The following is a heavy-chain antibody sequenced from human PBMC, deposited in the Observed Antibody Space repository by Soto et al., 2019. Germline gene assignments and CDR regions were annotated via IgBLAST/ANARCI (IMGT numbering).Heavy chain of an antibody. Sequence: PSETLSLTCTVSGGSISSGGYYWSWIRQHPGKGLEWIGYIYYSGGTYYKPSLKSRVTISVDTSKNQFSLNLNSVTAADTAVYYCARDDYYGSGSKFDPWGQGTLVTVSS. CDR2: IYYSGGT. J-gene: IGHJ5*02. V-gene: IGHV4-31*03. D-gene: IGHD3-10*01. CDR1: GGSISSGGYY. CDR3: ARDDYYGSGSKFDP.